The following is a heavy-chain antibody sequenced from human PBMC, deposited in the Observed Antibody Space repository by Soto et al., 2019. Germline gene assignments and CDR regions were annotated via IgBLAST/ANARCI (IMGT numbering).Heavy chain of an antibody. V-gene: IGHV3-21*01. Sequence: GGSLCLSCAASGFTFSSYSMNWVRQAPGKGLEWVSSISSSSSYIYYADSVKGRFTISRDYAKNSLYLQMNSLRAEDTAECYCARGIAARLGGFDPWGQGTLVTVSS. CDR3: ARGIAARLGGFDP. CDR2: ISSSSSYI. CDR1: GFTFSSYS. D-gene: IGHD6-6*01. J-gene: IGHJ5*02.